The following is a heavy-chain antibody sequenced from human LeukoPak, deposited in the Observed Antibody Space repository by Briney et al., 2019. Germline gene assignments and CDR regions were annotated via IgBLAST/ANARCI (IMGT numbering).Heavy chain of an antibody. D-gene: IGHD4-23*01. CDR1: GGTFSSYA. V-gene: IGHV1-69*04. Sequence: EASVKVSCKASGGTFSSYAISWVRQAPGQGLEWMGRIIPILGIANYAQKFQGRVTITADKSTSTAYMELSSLRSEDTAVYYCARDGVTPVNPDDYWGQGTLVTVSS. J-gene: IGHJ4*02. CDR2: IIPILGIA. CDR3: ARDGVTPVNPDDY.